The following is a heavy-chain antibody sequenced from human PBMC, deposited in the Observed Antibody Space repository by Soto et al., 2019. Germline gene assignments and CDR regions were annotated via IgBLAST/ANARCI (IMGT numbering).Heavy chain of an antibody. D-gene: IGHD2-2*01. V-gene: IGHV4-38-2*02. CDR1: GYSISSGYY. Sequence: SETLSLTCAVSGYSISSGYYWGWIRQPPGKGLEWIGSIYHSGSTYYNPSLKSRVTISVDTSKNQFSLKLSSVTAADTAVYYCARDLRSTRGYWSQGTLVTVSS. CDR3: ARDLRSTRGY. J-gene: IGHJ4*02. CDR2: IYHSGST.